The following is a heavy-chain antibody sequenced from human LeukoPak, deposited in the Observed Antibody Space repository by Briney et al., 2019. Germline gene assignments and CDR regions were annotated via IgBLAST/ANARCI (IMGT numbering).Heavy chain of an antibody. D-gene: IGHD2-15*01. CDR2: ISGSVGST. Sequence: GGSLRLSCAASGFTFRSYAMSWVRQAPGKGLEWVSSISGSVGSTYYADSVKGRFTISRDNSKNTLYLQMNSLRAEDTAIYYCARRLDLGSIVVVVAATGCFDYWGQGTLVTVSS. V-gene: IGHV3-23*01. J-gene: IGHJ4*02. CDR3: ARRLDLGSIVVVVAATGCFDY. CDR1: GFTFRSYA.